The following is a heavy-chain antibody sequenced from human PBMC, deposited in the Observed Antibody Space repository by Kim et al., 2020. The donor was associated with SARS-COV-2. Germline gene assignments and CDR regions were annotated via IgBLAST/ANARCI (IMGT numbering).Heavy chain of an antibody. J-gene: IGHJ6*02. CDR2: IYYSGST. CDR3: AREAFPAAPGYYGMDV. D-gene: IGHD6-6*01. V-gene: IGHV4-59*13. CDR1: GGSISSYY. Sequence: SETLSLTCTVSGGSISSYYWSWIRQPPGKGLEWIGYIYYSGSTNYNPSLKSRVTISVDTSKNQFSLKLSSVTAADTAVYYCAREAFPAAPGYYGMDVWGQGTTVTVSS.